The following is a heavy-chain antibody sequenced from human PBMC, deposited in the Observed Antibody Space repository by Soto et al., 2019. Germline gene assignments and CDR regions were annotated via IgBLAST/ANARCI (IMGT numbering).Heavy chain of an antibody. V-gene: IGHV4-4*07. CDR2: IYTSGST. CDR1: GGSISSYY. CDR3: ARGPMVRGYYYYGMDV. J-gene: IGHJ6*02. D-gene: IGHD3-10*01. Sequence: SSETLSLTCTVSGGSISSYYWSWIRQPAGKGLEWIGRIYTSGSTNYNPSLKSRVTMSVDTSKNQFSLKLSSVTAADTAVYYCARGPMVRGYYYYGMDVWGQGTTVTVSS.